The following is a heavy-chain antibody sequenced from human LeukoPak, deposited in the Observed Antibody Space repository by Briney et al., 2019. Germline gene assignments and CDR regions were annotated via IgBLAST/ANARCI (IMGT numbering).Heavy chain of an antibody. Sequence: PGGSLRLSCAASGFTFDDYGMSWVRQAPGKGLEWVSGINWNGGSTGYADSVKGRFTISRDNAKNSLYLQMNSLRAEDTALYYCARDHRGIAAAHTYGGFDYWGQGTLVTVSS. V-gene: IGHV3-20*04. D-gene: IGHD6-13*01. CDR2: INWNGGST. J-gene: IGHJ4*02. CDR3: ARDHRGIAAAHTYGGFDY. CDR1: GFTFDDYG.